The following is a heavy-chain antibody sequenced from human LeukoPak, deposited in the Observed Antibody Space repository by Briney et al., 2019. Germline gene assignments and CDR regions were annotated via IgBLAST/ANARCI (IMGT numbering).Heavy chain of an antibody. CDR1: GYSFTRYW. V-gene: IGHV5-51*01. D-gene: IGHD5-12*01. Sequence: GESLKISCQGSGYSFTRYWIGWVRQMPGKGLEWMAIVFPGDSDTRYNPSFQGQVTISADKSISTAYLQWSSLKASDTAMYYCARHGRDISDYYYMDVWGKGTTVTVSS. CDR3: ARHGRDISDYYYMDV. CDR2: VFPGDSDT. J-gene: IGHJ6*03.